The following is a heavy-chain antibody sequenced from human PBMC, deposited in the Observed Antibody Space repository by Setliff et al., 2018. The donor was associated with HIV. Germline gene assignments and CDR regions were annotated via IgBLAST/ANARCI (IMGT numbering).Heavy chain of an antibody. D-gene: IGHD3-10*01. J-gene: IGHJ4*02. V-gene: IGHV1-2*06. Sequence: ASVKVSCKASGYTFTGYYMHWVRQAPGQGLEWMGRINPNTGGTNYAQKFLGRVTMTRDTSINTVYMELSRLRSDDTAVYYCARGPYYGSGSSWGYWGQGTLDTVSS. CDR1: GYTFTGYY. CDR3: ARGPYYGSGSSWGY. CDR2: INPNTGGT.